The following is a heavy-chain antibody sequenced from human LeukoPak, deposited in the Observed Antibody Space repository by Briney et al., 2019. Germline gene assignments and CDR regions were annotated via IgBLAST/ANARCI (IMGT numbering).Heavy chain of an antibody. J-gene: IGHJ4*02. Sequence: GASVKVSCKASGYTFTGYYMHWVRQAPGQGLEWMGWINPNSGGKNYAQKFQGRVTMTRDTSISTAYMELSRLRSDDTAVYYCARDLSGYDSGDYWGQGTLVTVSS. CDR3: ARDLSGYDSGDY. CDR2: INPNSGGK. D-gene: IGHD5-12*01. V-gene: IGHV1-2*02. CDR1: GYTFTGYY.